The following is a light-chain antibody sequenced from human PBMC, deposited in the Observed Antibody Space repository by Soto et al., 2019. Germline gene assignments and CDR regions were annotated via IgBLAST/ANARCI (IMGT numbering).Light chain of an antibody. CDR2: DVS. CDR1: SSDVGGYNY. Sequence: QSALTQPASVSGSPGQSITISCTGTSSDVGGYNYVSWYQQHPGKAPKLMIYDVSNRPSGGSNRFSGSKSGNTASLTISGLQAEDEADYYCSSYTCSSTLYVFGTGTKVTVL. CDR3: SSYTCSSTLYV. V-gene: IGLV2-14*01. J-gene: IGLJ1*01.